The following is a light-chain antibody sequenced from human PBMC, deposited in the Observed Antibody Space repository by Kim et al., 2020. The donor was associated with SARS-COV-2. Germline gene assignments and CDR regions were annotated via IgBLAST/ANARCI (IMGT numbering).Light chain of an antibody. V-gene: IGKV4-1*01. CDR3: QHYYSSPLT. CDR1: QSVLSRSDNKNY. Sequence: ATSNCKSSQSVLSRSDNKNYLAWFQQKPGQPPKLLFYGASIRVSGVPDRFSGSGSGTDFTLTISSLQAEDVAVYYCQHYYSSPLTFGGGTKVDIK. J-gene: IGKJ4*01. CDR2: GAS.